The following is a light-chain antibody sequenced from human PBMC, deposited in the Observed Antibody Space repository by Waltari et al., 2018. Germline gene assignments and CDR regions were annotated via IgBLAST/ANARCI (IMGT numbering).Light chain of an antibody. Sequence: DTQLSQFPSTLAASVGDRVTITCRAREAINKWLAWYQQKPGKAPKVLIYDASTLQSGVPSRFSGSGSGTEFTLTIDSLQPDDFATYYCQQYNSFPYTFGQGTKLEIQ. V-gene: IGKV1-5*01. CDR1: EAINKW. CDR3: QQYNSFPYT. CDR2: DAS. J-gene: IGKJ2*01.